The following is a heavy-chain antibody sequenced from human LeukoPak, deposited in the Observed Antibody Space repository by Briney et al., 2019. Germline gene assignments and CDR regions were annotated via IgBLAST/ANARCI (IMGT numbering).Heavy chain of an antibody. CDR3: ARDRYYGSGSYGLDY. CDR1: GFTVSSNY. Sequence: GGSLGLSCAASGFTVSSNYMSWVRQAPGKGLEWVSVIYSGGSTYYADSVKGRFTISRDNSKNTLYLQMNSLRAEDTAVYYCARDRYYGSGSYGLDYWGQGTLVTVSS. CDR2: IYSGGST. D-gene: IGHD3-10*01. V-gene: IGHV3-53*01. J-gene: IGHJ4*02.